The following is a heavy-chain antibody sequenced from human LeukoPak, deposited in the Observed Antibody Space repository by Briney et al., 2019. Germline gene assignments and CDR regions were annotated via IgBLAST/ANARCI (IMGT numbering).Heavy chain of an antibody. CDR3: ARVKGSYPWGANWFDP. CDR2: IYYSGST. Sequence: PSETLSLTCTVSGGSISSGDYYWSWIRQPPGKGLEWIGYIYYSGSTYYNPSLKSRVTISVDTSKNQFSLKLSSVTAADTAVYYCARVKGSYPWGANWFDPWGQGTLVTVSS. J-gene: IGHJ5*02. CDR1: GGSISSGDYY. D-gene: IGHD1-26*01. V-gene: IGHV4-30-4*01.